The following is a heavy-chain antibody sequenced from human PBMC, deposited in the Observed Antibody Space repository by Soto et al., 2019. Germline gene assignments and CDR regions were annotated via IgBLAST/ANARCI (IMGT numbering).Heavy chain of an antibody. Sequence: GGSLRLSCDASGFRFSDFYMGWIRLAPGKGLEWVSSISAGSGYRDYADSVKGRFTISRDNSKNTLYLQMNSLRAEDTAVYYCARGLLLRDYYYYYGMDVWGQGTTVTVSS. CDR2: ISAGSGYR. J-gene: IGHJ6*02. CDR1: GFRFSDFY. D-gene: IGHD2-21*01. V-gene: IGHV3-11*06. CDR3: ARGLLLRDYYYYYGMDV.